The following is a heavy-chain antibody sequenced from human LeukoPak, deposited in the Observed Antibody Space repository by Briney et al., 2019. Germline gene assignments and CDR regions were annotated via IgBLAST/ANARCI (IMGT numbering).Heavy chain of an antibody. V-gene: IGHV1-69*04. J-gene: IGHJ3*02. CDR2: IIPILGIA. CDR3: ARDVSYPARSYRAFDI. CDR1: GGTFSSYA. Sequence: SVKVSCKASGGTFSSYAISWVRQAPGQGLEWMGRIIPILGIANYAQKFQGRVTMTTDTSTSTAYMELRSLRSDDTAVYYCARDVSYPARSYRAFDIWGQGTMVTVSS. D-gene: IGHD1-26*01.